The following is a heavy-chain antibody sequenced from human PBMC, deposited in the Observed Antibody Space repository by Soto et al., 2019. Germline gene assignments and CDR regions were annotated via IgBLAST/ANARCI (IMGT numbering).Heavy chain of an antibody. CDR2: IWSDGSDK. Sequence: QVQLVESGGGVVQPGGSLRLSCATSGFTFSDSGMHWVRQAPGKGLEWVAVIWSDGSDKSYADSVEGRFTISRDNSKKTRYLKMNSRGVWDTGVYYWVRSNRYSSPSGWGGGFDYWGQGTLVTVSS. CDR1: GFTFSDSG. CDR3: VRSNRYSSPSGWGGGFDY. D-gene: IGHD6-6*01. J-gene: IGHJ4*02. V-gene: IGHV3-33*01.